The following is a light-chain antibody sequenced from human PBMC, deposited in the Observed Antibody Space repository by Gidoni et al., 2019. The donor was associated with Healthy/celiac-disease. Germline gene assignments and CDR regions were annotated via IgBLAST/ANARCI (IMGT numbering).Light chain of an antibody. J-gene: IGKJ1*01. V-gene: IGKV1-39*01. CDR1: QSISSY. Sequence: DIQMTQSPSSLSASVGDRVTITCRASQSISSYLNWYQQKPGKAPKLLIYAASSLQSGVPSRFSGSGSGTDFTLTIRSLQPEYFATYYCQQSYSTLWTFXQXTKVXIK. CDR3: QQSYSTLWT. CDR2: AAS.